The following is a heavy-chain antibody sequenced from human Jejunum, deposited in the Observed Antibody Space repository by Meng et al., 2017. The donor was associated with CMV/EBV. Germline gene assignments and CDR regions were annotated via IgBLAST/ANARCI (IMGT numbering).Heavy chain of an antibody. J-gene: IGHJ5*02. Sequence: TVSRGSITYNSWSWIRQSPRKGLEWIGSVSYSGNTNYNPSLRSRVRISIDTSRKQLSLKLTSVTAADTAVYYCVRDPSPLGWFDPWGQGILVTVSS. CDR1: RGSITYNS. V-gene: IGHV4-59*01. D-gene: IGHD3-10*01. CDR2: VSYSGNT. CDR3: VRDPSPLGWFDP.